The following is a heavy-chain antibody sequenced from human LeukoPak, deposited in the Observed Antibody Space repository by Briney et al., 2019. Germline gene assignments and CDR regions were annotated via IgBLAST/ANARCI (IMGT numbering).Heavy chain of an antibody. CDR2: ISAYNGNT. D-gene: IGHD3-9*01. V-gene: IGHV1-18*01. J-gene: IGHJ4*02. Sequence: GASEKVSCKASGYTFTSYGISWVRQAPGQGLEWMGWISAYNGNTNYAQKLQGRVTMTTDTSTSTAYMELRSLRSDDTAVYYCARGSGLRYFDWLFDYWGQGTLVTVSS. CDR1: GYTFTSYG. CDR3: ARGSGLRYFDWLFDY.